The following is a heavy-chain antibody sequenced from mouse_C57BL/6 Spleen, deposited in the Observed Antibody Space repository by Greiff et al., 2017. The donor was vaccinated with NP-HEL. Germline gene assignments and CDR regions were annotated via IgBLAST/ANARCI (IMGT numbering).Heavy chain of an antibody. Sequence: VQLQQPGAELVRPGSSVKLSCKASGYTFTSYWMHWVKQRPIQGLEWIGNIDPSDSETHYNQKFKDKATLTVDKSSSTAYMQLSSLTSEDSAVYYCARDGYYLAWFAYWGQGTLVTVSA. CDR1: GYTFTSYW. CDR2: IDPSDSET. V-gene: IGHV1-52*01. J-gene: IGHJ3*01. CDR3: ARDGYYLAWFAY. D-gene: IGHD2-3*01.